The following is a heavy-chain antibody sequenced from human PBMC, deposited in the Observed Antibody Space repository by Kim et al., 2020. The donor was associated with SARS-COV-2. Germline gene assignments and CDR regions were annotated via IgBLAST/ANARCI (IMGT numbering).Heavy chain of an antibody. CDR3: AKESSGSSGYFDY. J-gene: IGHJ4*02. V-gene: IGHV3-23*01. CDR2: ISDSADRI. CDR1: GVAFRNYA. Sequence: GGSLRLSCAASGVAFRNYAMSWVRQAPGKGLEWVSGISDSADRIYYADSVKGGFTISRDNSKSTLYLQMNSLRAEDTAVYYCAKESSGSSGYFDYWGQGTLVTVSS. D-gene: IGHD6-6*01.